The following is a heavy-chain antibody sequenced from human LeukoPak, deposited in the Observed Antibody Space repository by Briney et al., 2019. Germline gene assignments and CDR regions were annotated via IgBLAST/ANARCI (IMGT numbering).Heavy chain of an antibody. V-gene: IGHV3-66*01. J-gene: IGHJ4*02. CDR1: GFTVSSNY. CDR2: IYSGGST. CDR3: ARDLMSQQLAEGGGY. Sequence: GGSLRLSCAASGFTVSSNYMSWVRQAAGKGLEWVSVIYSGGSTYYADSVKGRFTISRDNSKNTLYLQMNSLRAEDTAVYYCARDLMSQQLAEGGGYWGQGTLVTVSS. D-gene: IGHD6-13*01.